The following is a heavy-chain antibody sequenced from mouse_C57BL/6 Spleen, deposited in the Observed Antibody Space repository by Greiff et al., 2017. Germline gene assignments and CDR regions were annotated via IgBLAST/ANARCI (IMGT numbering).Heavy chain of an antibody. CDR1: GYSITSGYY. J-gene: IGHJ2*01. CDR2: ISYDGSN. Sequence: EVKLMESGPGLVKPSQSLSLTCSVTGYSITSGYYWNWIRQFPGNKLEWMGYISYDGSNNYNPSLKNRISITRDTSKNQFFLKLNSVTTEDTATYYCASTGSSYYFDYWGQGTTLTVSS. CDR3: ASTGSSYYFDY. D-gene: IGHD1-1*01. V-gene: IGHV3-6*01.